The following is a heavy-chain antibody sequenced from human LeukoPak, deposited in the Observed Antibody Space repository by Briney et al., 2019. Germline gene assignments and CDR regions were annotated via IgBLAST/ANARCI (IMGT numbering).Heavy chain of an antibody. CDR1: GLTFSSYA. CDR2: IKQDGSEK. CDR3: ARVRFVRGQAGFDY. V-gene: IGHV3-7*01. J-gene: IGHJ4*02. Sequence: QPGGSLRLSCAASGLTFSSYAMSWVRQAPGKGLEWVANIKQDGSEKYYMDSVKGRFTISRDNAKASLYLQMNSLRAEDTAVYYCARVRFVRGQAGFDYLGQGTLVTVS. D-gene: IGHD3-10*01.